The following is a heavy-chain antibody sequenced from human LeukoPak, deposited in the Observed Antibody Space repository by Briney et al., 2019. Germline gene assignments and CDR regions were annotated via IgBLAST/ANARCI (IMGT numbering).Heavy chain of an antibody. CDR2: INHFGTT. CDR1: GGSFSGYY. V-gene: IGHV4-34*01. D-gene: IGHD1-26*01. J-gene: IGHJ4*02. CDR3: ARQSQSGSSY. Sequence: SETLSLTCAVYGGSFSGYYWSWIRQPPGKGLEWIGEINHFGTTKSNPSLKSRVTISVDTSKNQFSLNLTSVTAADTAVYYCARQSQSGSSYWGQGIRVTVSS.